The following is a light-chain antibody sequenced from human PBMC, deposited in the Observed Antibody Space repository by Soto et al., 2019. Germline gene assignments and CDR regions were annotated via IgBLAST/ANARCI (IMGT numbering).Light chain of an antibody. V-gene: IGKV3-20*01. J-gene: IGKJ4*01. CDR2: GAS. CDR1: QSVSSSY. Sequence: EIVLTQSPGTLSLSPGERATLSCRASQSVSSSYLAWYQQKPGQAPRLLIYGASSRATGIPDRFSGSGSGTDFTLTISSLEPEEFAVYYCQQYGSSTAVTFGGGTKVEIK. CDR3: QQYGSSTAVT.